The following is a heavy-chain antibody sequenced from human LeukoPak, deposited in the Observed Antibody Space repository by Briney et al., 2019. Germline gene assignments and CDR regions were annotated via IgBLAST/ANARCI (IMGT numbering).Heavy chain of an antibody. CDR1: VFTFSTYA. J-gene: IGHJ3*02. CDR3: AKGAMNGGSVGLDAFDI. Sequence: GGSLRLSCAASVFTFSTYAMSWVRQAPGKGLEWVSAISGSGGSTYYADSVKGRFTISRDNSKNTLYLQMNSLRAEDTAVYYCAKGAMNGGSVGLDAFDIWGQGIMVTVSS. V-gene: IGHV3-23*01. D-gene: IGHD4-23*01. CDR2: ISGSGGST.